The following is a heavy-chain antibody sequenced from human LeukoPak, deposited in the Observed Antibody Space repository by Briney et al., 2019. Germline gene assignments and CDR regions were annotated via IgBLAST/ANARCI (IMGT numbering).Heavy chain of an antibody. J-gene: IGHJ4*02. Sequence: ASVKVSCKASGYTFTGYYMHWVRQAPGQGLEWMGWINPNSGGTNYAQKFQGRVTMTRDTSISTAYMELSRLRSDDTAVYYCARIVLSPDYYDSSGYYRDYWGQGTLVTVSS. V-gene: IGHV1-2*02. CDR2: INPNSGGT. D-gene: IGHD3-22*01. CDR1: GYTFTGYY. CDR3: ARIVLSPDYYDSSGYYRDY.